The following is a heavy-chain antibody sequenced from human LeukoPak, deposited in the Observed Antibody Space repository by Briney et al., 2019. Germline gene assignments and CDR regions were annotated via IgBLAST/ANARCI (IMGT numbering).Heavy chain of an antibody. Sequence: GGSLRLSCAASGFTFSSYAMHWVRQAPGKGLEWVAVISYDGSNKYYADSVKSRFTISRDNSKNTLYLQMNSLRAEDTAVYYCARVMVGARAADAFDIWGQGTMVTVSS. CDR2: ISYDGSNK. CDR1: GFTFSSYA. CDR3: ARVMVGARAADAFDI. J-gene: IGHJ3*02. D-gene: IGHD1-26*01. V-gene: IGHV3-30-3*01.